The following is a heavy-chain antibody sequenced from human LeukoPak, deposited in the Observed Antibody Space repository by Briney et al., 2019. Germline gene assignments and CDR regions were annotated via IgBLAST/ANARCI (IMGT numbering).Heavy chain of an antibody. CDR2: IYTSGST. Sequence: SETLSLTCTVSGGSISSYYWSWIRQPAGKGLEWIGRIYTSGSTYYNPSLKSRVTISVDTSKNQFSLKLSSVTAADTAVYYCARGSIDGYLKNDAFDIWGQGTMVTVSS. CDR1: GGSISSYY. V-gene: IGHV4-4*07. J-gene: IGHJ3*02. D-gene: IGHD5-24*01. CDR3: ARGSIDGYLKNDAFDI.